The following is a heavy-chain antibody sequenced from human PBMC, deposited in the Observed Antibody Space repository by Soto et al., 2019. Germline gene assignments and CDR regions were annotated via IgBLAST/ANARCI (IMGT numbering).Heavy chain of an antibody. J-gene: IGHJ6*03. CDR3: ASGVAASHFYYYYMDV. V-gene: IGHV3-11*01. CDR1: EFTFSDYY. CDR2: ISGSGSTI. D-gene: IGHD2-15*01. Sequence: QVQLVESGGGLVKPGGSLRLSCAASEFTFSDYYMSWIRQAPGKGLEWVSYISGSGSTIYYADSVKGRFTISRDNAKNSLHLQMNSLRAEDTAVYYCASGVAASHFYYYYMDVWGKGTTVTVSS.